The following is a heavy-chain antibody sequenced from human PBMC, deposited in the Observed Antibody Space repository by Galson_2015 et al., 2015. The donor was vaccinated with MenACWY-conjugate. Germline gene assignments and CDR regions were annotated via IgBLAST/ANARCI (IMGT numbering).Heavy chain of an antibody. CDR2: IKSQTDGGKT. CDR3: TTHKPDSWGGLLFHFYMDV. D-gene: IGHD2-21*01. J-gene: IGHJ6*03. Sequence: SLRLSCAGSASTFTNAYMSWVRQAPGKGLEWVGRIKSQTDGGKTDYAAPVKGRFTISRDDSKNTLYLQMSSLKIEDTAVYYCTTHKPDSWGGLLFHFYMDVWGKGT. CDR1: ASTFTNAY. V-gene: IGHV3-15*01.